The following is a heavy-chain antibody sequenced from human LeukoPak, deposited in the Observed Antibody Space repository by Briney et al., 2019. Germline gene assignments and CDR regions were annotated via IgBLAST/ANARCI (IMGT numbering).Heavy chain of an antibody. V-gene: IGHV1-69*13. Sequence: ASVKVSCKASGGTFNKYAISWVRQAPGEGLEWMGGVIPIFGTTNYAQKFQGRVTITADESTSTAYMELSSLTSEDTAVYYCARDIPSYGDFRGEMDVWGKGTTVTVSS. CDR3: ARDIPSYGDFRGEMDV. CDR2: VIPIFGTT. D-gene: IGHD4-17*01. CDR1: GGTFNKYA. J-gene: IGHJ6*04.